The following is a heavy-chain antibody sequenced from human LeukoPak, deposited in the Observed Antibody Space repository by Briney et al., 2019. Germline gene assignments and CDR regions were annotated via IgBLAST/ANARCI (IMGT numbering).Heavy chain of an antibody. CDR3: ARGHGDGDYVQFDY. CDR2: IYNSGST. V-gene: IGHV4-59*01. D-gene: IGHD4-17*01. J-gene: IGHJ4*02. Sequence: PSETLSLTCTVSGGSISIYYWSWIRQPPGKGLEWIGYIYNSGSTSYNPSLKSRVTISVDTSKNQFSLNLGSVTAADTAVYYCARGHGDGDYVQFDYWGQGTLVTVSS. CDR1: GGSISIYY.